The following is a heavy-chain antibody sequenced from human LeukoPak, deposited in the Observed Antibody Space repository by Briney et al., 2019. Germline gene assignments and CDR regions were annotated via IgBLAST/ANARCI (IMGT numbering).Heavy chain of an antibody. CDR1: GGSFSGYY. D-gene: IGHD1-26*01. Sequence: PSETLSLTCAAYGGSFSGYYWSWIRQPPGKRLEWIGEINHSGSNNYNPSLKSRVTISVDTSKNQFSLKLSSVTAADTAVYYCARGRRGAATNNWFDPWGQATLVTVSS. CDR3: ARGRRGAATNNWFDP. J-gene: IGHJ5*02. V-gene: IGHV4-34*01. CDR2: INHSGSN.